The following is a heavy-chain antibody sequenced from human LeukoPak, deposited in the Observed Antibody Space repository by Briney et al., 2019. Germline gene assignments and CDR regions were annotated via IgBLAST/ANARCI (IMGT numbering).Heavy chain of an antibody. Sequence: GGSLRLSCAGSGFTFSNYWMHWVRQAPGKGLVWVARVNSDGSSTSYADSVKGRFTISRDNAKNTLYLQMNSLRAEDTAVYYCARGENYDSSGYGKLDYWGQGTLVTVSS. V-gene: IGHV3-74*01. CDR1: GFTFSNYW. CDR3: ARGENYDSSGYGKLDY. CDR2: VNSDGSST. J-gene: IGHJ4*02. D-gene: IGHD3-22*01.